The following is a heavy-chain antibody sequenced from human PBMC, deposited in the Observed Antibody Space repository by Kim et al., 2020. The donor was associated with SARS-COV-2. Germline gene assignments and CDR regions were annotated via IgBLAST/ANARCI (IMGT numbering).Heavy chain of an antibody. CDR1: GFIFSSYA. CDR3: AKDNDRGSYGYYYGMDV. J-gene: IGHJ6*02. D-gene: IGHD3-16*01. V-gene: IGHV3-33*06. CDR2: IWYDGSYI. Sequence: GGSLRLSCAASGFIFSSYAMHWVRQAPGKGLEWVAVIWYDGSYIHYADSVKGRFTLSRDNSKNTLYLQMNSLRAEDTAVYYCAKDNDRGSYGYYYGMDVWGQGTTVTVSS.